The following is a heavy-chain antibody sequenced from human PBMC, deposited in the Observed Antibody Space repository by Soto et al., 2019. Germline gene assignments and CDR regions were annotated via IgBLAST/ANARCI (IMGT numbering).Heavy chain of an antibody. CDR3: ARHESSSSVYYYYMDV. CDR1: GGSISSYY. J-gene: IGHJ6*03. V-gene: IGHV4-59*08. D-gene: IGHD6-6*01. Sequence: SETLSLTCTVSGGSISSYYWSWIRQPPGKGLEWIGYIYYSGSTNYNPSLKSRVTISLDMSKNQFSLKLSSVTAADTAVYYCARHESSSSVYYYYMDVWGKGTTVTVSS. CDR2: IYYSGST.